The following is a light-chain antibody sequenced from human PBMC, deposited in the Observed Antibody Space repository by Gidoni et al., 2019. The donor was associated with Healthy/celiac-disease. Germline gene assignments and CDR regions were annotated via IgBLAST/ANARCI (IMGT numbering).Light chain of an antibody. CDR1: QSVSSY. J-gene: IGKJ2*01. V-gene: IGKV3-11*01. Sequence: EIVLTQSPATLSLSPGERATLSCRASQSVSSYLAWYQQKPGQAPRLLIYDASNRATGIPARFSGSGSGTDVTLTISSLEPEDFAVYYCQQRSNWPPKYTFXXXTKLEIK. CDR2: DAS. CDR3: QQRSNWPPKYT.